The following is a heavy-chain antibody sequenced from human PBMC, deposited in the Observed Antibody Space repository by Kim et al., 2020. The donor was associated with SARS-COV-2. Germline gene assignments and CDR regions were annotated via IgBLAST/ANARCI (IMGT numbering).Heavy chain of an antibody. V-gene: IGHV3-30*07. Sequence: SVKGRFTNSRENSKNTLYLQMNSLRAEDTAVYYCARDIVDTAMVIGGMDVWGQGTTVTVSS. CDR3: ARDIVDTAMVIGGMDV. D-gene: IGHD5-18*01. J-gene: IGHJ6*02.